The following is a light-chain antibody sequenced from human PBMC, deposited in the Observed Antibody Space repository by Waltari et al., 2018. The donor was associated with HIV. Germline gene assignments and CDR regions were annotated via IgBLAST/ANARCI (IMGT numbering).Light chain of an antibody. J-gene: IGLJ2*01. CDR1: NIGYKS. V-gene: IGLV3-9*02. CDR3: QVWDTTTV. Sequence: SYELTQPLSVSVALGQTARITCGGKNIGYKSVHWYQQKTGQAPVLVIYNDKYRPSGIPERFVGSKSGNTATLTSTGAQAGDEADYFCQVWDTTTVFGGGTNLTVL. CDR2: NDK.